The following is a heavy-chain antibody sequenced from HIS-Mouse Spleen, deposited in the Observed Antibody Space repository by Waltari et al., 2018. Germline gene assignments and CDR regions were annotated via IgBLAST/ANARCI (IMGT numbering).Heavy chain of an antibody. D-gene: IGHD6-19*01. V-gene: IGHV4-61*01. CDR1: GGSVRSGRYD. CDR3: ASRSYSSGWYKAFDI. Sequence: QVQLQESGPGLVKPSETLSLTCTVSGGSVRSGRYDWSWIRQPPGKGLEWIGYIYYSGSTNYNPSLKSRVTISVDTSKNQFSLKLSSVTAADTAVYYCASRSYSSGWYKAFDIWGQGTMVTVSS. CDR2: IYYSGST. J-gene: IGHJ3*02.